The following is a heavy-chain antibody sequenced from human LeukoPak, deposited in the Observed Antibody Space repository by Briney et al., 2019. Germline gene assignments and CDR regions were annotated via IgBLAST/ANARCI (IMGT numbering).Heavy chain of an antibody. D-gene: IGHD6-19*01. J-gene: IGHJ5*02. CDR3: ARTKAVANWLDP. CDR1: GGSISSSDYY. CDR2: IYYRGRT. V-gene: IGHV4-39*07. Sequence: SETLSLTCTVSGGSISSSDYYWGWIRQPPGKRLEWIGSIYYRGRTYYNSSLKSRVTISVDTSKNQFSLKLSSVTAADTAVYYCARTKAVANWLDPWGQGTLVTVSS.